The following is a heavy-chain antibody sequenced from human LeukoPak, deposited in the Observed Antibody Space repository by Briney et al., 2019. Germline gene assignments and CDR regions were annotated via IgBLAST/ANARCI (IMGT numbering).Heavy chain of an antibody. CDR3: AAYSSGWYYSFDY. V-gene: IGHV1-69*13. Sequence: ASVKVSCKASGGTFSSYAISWVRQAPGQGLEWMGGIIPIFGTANYAQKFQGRVTITADESTSTAYMELSSLRSEDTAVYYCAAYSSGWYYSFDYWGQGTLVTVSS. CDR1: GGTFSSYA. D-gene: IGHD6-19*01. J-gene: IGHJ4*02. CDR2: IIPIFGTA.